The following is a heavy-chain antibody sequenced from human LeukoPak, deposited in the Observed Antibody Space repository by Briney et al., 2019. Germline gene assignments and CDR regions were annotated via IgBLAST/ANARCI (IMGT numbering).Heavy chain of an antibody. D-gene: IGHD3-10*01. CDR1: GFTFSSYW. CDR3: AKDLSYYGSGSYWY. V-gene: IGHV3-7*03. CDR2: IKQDGSEK. Sequence: GSLRLSCAASGFTFSSYWMSWVRQAPGKGLEWVANIKQDGSEKYYVDSVKGRFTISRDNSKNTLYLQMNSLRAEDTAVYYCAKDLSYYGSGSYWYWGQGTLVTVSS. J-gene: IGHJ4*02.